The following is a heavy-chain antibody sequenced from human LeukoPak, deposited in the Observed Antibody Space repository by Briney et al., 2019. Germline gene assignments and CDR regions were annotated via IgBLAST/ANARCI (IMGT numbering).Heavy chain of an antibody. CDR1: GDSINSSY. V-gene: IGHV4-59*01. J-gene: IGHJ4*02. Sequence: SETLSLTCTVSGDSINSSYWSWIRQPPGKGLEWIGYIYYSGSTNYNPSLKSRVTISVDASKNQFSLEVTSVTAADTAVYFCARGGPTKFDYWGQGTLVTVSS. D-gene: IGHD3/OR15-3a*01. CDR2: IYYSGST. CDR3: ARGGPTKFDY.